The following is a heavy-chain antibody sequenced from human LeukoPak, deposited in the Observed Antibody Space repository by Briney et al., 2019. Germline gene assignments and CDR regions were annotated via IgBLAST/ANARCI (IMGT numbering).Heavy chain of an antibody. CDR3: ARASGSYFGLDAFDI. V-gene: IGHV5-51*01. CDR2: IYPGDPDT. CDR1: GYSFTSYW. D-gene: IGHD1-26*01. J-gene: IGHJ3*02. Sequence: GESLKISCKGSGYSFTSYWIGWVRQMPGKGLEWMGIIYPGDPDTRYSPSFQGQVTISAGKSISTAYLQWSSLKASDTAMYYCARASGSYFGLDAFDIWGQGTMVTVSS.